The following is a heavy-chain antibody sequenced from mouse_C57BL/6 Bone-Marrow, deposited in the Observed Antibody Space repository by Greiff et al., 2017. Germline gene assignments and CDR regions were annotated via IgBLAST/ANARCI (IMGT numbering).Heavy chain of an antibody. V-gene: IGHV1-64*01. CDR1: GYTFTSYW. CDR2: IHPNSGST. Sequence: QVQLQQPGAELVKPGASVKLSCKASGYTFTSYWMHWVKQRPRQGLEWIGMIHPNSGSTNYNEKFKSKATLTVDKSSRTAYLQLSSLTSEDSAVYYCAREGQLRLIFAYWDQGTLVTVSA. CDR3: AREGQLRLIFAY. D-gene: IGHD3-2*02. J-gene: IGHJ3*01.